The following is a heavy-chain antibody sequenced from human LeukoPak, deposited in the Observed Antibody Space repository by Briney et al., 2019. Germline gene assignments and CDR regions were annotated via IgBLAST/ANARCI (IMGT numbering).Heavy chain of an antibody. CDR1: EFSVGSNY. CDR3: AREGKRITMLRGVITPRGCYYMDV. Sequence: GGSLRLSCAASEFSVGSNYMTWVRQAPGKGLEWVSLIYSGGSTYYADSVKGRFTISRDNSKNTLYLQMNSLKTEDTAVYFCAREGKRITMLRGVITPRGCYYMDVWGKGTTVTVSS. CDR2: IYSGGST. J-gene: IGHJ6*03. V-gene: IGHV3-66*01. D-gene: IGHD3-10*01.